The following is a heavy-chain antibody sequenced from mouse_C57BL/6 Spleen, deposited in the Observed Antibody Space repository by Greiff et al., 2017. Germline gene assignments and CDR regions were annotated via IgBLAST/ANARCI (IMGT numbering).Heavy chain of an antibody. CDR2: IDPEDGVT. CDR3: SFYYYGSSHDYLAY. Sequence: VQLQQSGAELVKPGASVKLSCTASGFNINDYYMHWVKQRNEQVLEWIGRIDPEDGVTKYAPQFQGKATITADPSSNTAYLQLSRLTPDDTAVYYCSFYYYGSSHDYLAYWGQGTTLTVSS. J-gene: IGHJ2*01. D-gene: IGHD1-1*01. CDR1: GFNINDYY. V-gene: IGHV14-2*01.